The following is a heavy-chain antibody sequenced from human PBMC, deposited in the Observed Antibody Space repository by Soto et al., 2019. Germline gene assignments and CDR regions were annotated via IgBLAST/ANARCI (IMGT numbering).Heavy chain of an antibody. D-gene: IGHD1-26*01. V-gene: IGHV4-34*01. CDR1: GGSFSGYY. J-gene: IGHJ4*02. Sequence: QVQLQQWGAGLLKPSETLSLTCAVYGGSFSGYYWSWIRQPPGKGLEWIGEINHSGSTNYNPSHKSRVTISVDTSKNQFSLKLSSVTAADTAVYYCARSRRRGGPPASSVFDYWGQGTLVTVSS. CDR2: INHSGST. CDR3: ARSRRRGGPPASSVFDY.